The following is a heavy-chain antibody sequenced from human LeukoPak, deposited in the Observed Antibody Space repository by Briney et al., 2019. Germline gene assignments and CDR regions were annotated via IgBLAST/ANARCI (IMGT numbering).Heavy chain of an antibody. J-gene: IGHJ6*03. CDR3: ARAQVPADLGYYYYMDV. CDR1: GGTFSSYA. CDR2: IIPIFGTA. V-gene: IGHV1-69*05. Sequence: VASVKVSCKASGGTFSSYAISWVRQAPGQGLEWMGGIIPIFGTANYAQKFQGRVTITTDESTSTAYMELSSLRSEDTAVYYCARAQVPADLGYYYYMDVWGKGTTVTVSS. D-gene: IGHD2-2*01.